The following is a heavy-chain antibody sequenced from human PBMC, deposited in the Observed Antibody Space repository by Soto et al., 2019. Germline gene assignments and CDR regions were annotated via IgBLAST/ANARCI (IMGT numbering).Heavy chain of an antibody. CDR1: GGSINTGGYY. Sequence: PSETLSLTCTVSGGSINTGGYYWSWIRQPPGKGLEWIGYIYYSGSTYYNPSLKSRVTISVDTSKNQFSLKLSSVTAADTAVYYCARSSDYGDYGYWGQGTLVTVSS. V-gene: IGHV4-30-4*01. J-gene: IGHJ4*02. CDR3: ARSSDYGDYGY. CDR2: IYYSGST. D-gene: IGHD4-17*01.